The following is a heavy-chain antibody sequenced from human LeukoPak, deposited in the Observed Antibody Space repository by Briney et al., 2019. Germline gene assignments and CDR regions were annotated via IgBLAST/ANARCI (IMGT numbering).Heavy chain of an antibody. CDR1: GFTFSSYS. CDR3: ARDLRYYDSNEGAYFDY. D-gene: IGHD3-22*01. V-gene: IGHV3-21*01. Sequence: PGGSLRLSCAASGFTFSSYSMNWVRQAPGKGLEWVSSISSSSSYIYYADSVKGRFTISRDNAKNSLYLQMNSLRAEDTAVYYCARDLRYYDSNEGAYFDYWGQGTLVTVSS. J-gene: IGHJ4*02. CDR2: ISSSSSYI.